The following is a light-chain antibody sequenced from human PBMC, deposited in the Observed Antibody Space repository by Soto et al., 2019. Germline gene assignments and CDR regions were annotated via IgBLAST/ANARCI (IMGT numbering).Light chain of an antibody. Sequence: IQMTQSPSTLSASVGDRVTITCRASQSIGDSLAWYQQKPGKAPKLLIYAASSLQSGVPSRFSGSASGTDFTLTISSLQPEDFATYYCLQDYSYPWTFGQGTKVDIK. V-gene: IGKV1-6*01. CDR3: LQDYSYPWT. J-gene: IGKJ1*01. CDR2: AAS. CDR1: QSIGDS.